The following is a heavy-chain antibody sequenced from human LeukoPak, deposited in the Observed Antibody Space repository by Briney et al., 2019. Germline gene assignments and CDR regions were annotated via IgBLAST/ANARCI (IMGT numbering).Heavy chain of an antibody. D-gene: IGHD2-15*01. CDR3: ARGPALGYCRGGSCYWLDY. Sequence: PSETLSLTCAASGGTISGSNWWSWVRPPPGKGLEWIGEIYHSGSTNYNPSLKSRVTISVDKSKNQFSLKLSSVTAADTAVYYCARGPALGYCRGGSCYWLDYWGQGTLVTVSS. CDR1: GGTISGSNW. J-gene: IGHJ4*02. V-gene: IGHV4-4*02. CDR2: IYHSGST.